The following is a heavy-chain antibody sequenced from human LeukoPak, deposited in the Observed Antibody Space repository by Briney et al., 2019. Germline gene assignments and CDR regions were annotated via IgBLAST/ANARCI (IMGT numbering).Heavy chain of an antibody. CDR1: GFTFSSYA. CDR2: INSNGGST. Sequence: GGSQRLSCAASGFTFSSYAMSWVRQAPGKGLEYVSGINSNGGSTYYAESAKGRFTISRDNSNNTLYLQMSSLRGEDTAVYYCVKVTSSSGGDQWGQGSLVTVSS. CDR3: VKVTSSSGGDQ. J-gene: IGHJ4*02. D-gene: IGHD6-19*01. V-gene: IGHV3-64D*09.